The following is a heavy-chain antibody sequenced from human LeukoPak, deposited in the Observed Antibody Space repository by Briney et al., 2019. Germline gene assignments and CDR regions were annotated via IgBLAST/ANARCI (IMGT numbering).Heavy chain of an antibody. CDR3: ARESVAAAGSSDY. CDR1: GFTFSSYE. CDR2: ISSSGSTI. D-gene: IGHD6-13*01. J-gene: IGHJ4*02. Sequence: TGGSLRLSCAASGFTFSSYEMNWVRQAPGKGLKWVSYISSSGSTIYYADSVKGRFTISRDNAKNSLYLQMNSLRAEDTAVYYCARESVAAAGSSDYWGQGTLVTVSS. V-gene: IGHV3-48*03.